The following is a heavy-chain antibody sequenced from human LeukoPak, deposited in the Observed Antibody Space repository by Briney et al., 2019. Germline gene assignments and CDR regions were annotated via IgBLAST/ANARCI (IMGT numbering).Heavy chain of an antibody. D-gene: IGHD2-21*02. CDR2: ISGSGGST. CDR1: GFTFSSYA. Sequence: GGSLRLSCAASGFTFSSYAMSWVRQAPGKGLEWVSAISGSGGSTYYADSVKGRFTISRDNAKNSLYLQVNSLRAEDTAVYYCARDKGDYSFDYWGQGTLVTVSS. J-gene: IGHJ4*02. CDR3: ARDKGDYSFDY. V-gene: IGHV3-23*01.